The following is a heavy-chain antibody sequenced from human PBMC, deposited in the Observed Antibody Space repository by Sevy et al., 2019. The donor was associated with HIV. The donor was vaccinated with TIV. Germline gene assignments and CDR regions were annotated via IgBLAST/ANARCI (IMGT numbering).Heavy chain of an antibody. Sequence: GGSLRLSCAASGFPFSNFAMSWVRQAPGKGLEWVSTLIGGGSRTYYADSVTGRFIISSDNSRNTLYRQMNSLRAEDTAIYYCAKRRVQSGLSGGGANYGMDVCGRGTTVTVSS. V-gene: IGHV3-23*01. CDR2: LIGGGSRT. D-gene: IGHD2-8*02. CDR3: AKRRVQSGLSGGGANYGMDV. CDR1: GFPFSNFA. J-gene: IGHJ6*02.